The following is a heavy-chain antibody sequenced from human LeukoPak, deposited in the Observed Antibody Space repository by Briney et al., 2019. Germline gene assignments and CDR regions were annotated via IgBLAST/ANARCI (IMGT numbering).Heavy chain of an antibody. D-gene: IGHD3-10*01. V-gene: IGHV4-59*01. CDR2: IYYSGST. Sequence: SQTLSLTCIVSGGSISSYYWSSIRQPPGKGLEWIGYIYYSGSTHYNPSLKSRVTISVDTSKNQFSLQVSSVTAEDTAVYYGAGDRAYYGSGRHSPHYYYYYYMDVWGKGTTGTICS. CDR1: GGSISSYY. J-gene: IGHJ6*03. CDR3: AGDRAYYGSGRHSPHYYYYYYMDV.